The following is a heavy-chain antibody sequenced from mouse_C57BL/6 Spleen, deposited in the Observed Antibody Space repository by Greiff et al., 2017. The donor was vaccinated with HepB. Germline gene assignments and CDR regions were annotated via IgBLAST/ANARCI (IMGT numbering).Heavy chain of an antibody. CDR3: ARSQIYYDYEGYFDV. Sequence: QVQLKQSGPELVKPGASVKISCKASGYAFSSSWMNWVKQRPGKGLEWIGRIYPGDGDTNYNGKFKGKATLTADKSSSTAYMQLSSLTSEDSAVYFCARSQIYYDYEGYFDVWGTGTTVTVSS. J-gene: IGHJ1*03. CDR2: IYPGDGDT. V-gene: IGHV1-82*01. CDR1: GYAFSSSW. D-gene: IGHD2-4*01.